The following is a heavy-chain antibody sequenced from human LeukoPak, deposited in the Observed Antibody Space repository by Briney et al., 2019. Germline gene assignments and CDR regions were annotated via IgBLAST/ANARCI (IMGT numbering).Heavy chain of an antibody. CDR1: GFTFSSYE. CDR2: ISSSGSTI. V-gene: IGHV3-48*03. CDR3: ASFVFGVVISLDY. Sequence: GGSLRLSCAASGFTFSSYEMNCVRQAPGKGLEWVSYISSSGSTIYYADSVKGRFTISRDNAKNSLYLQMNSLRAEDTAVYYCASFVFGVVISLDYWGQGTLVTVSS. D-gene: IGHD3-3*01. J-gene: IGHJ4*02.